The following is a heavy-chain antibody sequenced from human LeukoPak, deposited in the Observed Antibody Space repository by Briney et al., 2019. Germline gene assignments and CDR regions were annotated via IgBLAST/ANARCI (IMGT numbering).Heavy chain of an antibody. D-gene: IGHD3-16*01. CDR1: GFTFDDYA. V-gene: IGHV3-9*01. Sequence: PGGSLRLSCAASGFTFDDYAMHWVRQAPGKGLEWVSGISWNSGSIGYADSVKGRFTISRDNAKNSLYLQMNSLRAEDTAVYYCARSVRLGEFFDYWGQGTLVSVSS. J-gene: IGHJ4*02. CDR3: ARSVRLGEFFDY. CDR2: ISWNSGSI.